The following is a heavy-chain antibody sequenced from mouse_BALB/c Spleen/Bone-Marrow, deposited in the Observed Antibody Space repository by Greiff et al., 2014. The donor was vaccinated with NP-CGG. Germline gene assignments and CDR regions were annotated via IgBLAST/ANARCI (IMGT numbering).Heavy chain of an antibody. V-gene: IGHV5-2*01. Sequence: EVQGVESGGGLVQPGESLKLSCESNEYEFPSHDMSWVRKTPEKRLELVAAINRDGGSTYYPDTMERRFIISRDNSKKTLYLQMSSLRSEDTAFYYCARHGDYYGSSLFAYWGQGTLVTVSA. CDR3: ARHGDYYGSSLFAY. CDR1: EYEFPSHD. D-gene: IGHD1-1*01. CDR2: INRDGGST. J-gene: IGHJ3*01.